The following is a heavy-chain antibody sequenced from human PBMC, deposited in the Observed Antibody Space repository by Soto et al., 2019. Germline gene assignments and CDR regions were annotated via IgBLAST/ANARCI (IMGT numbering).Heavy chain of an antibody. Sequence: QVQLQQWGAGLLKPSETLSLTCAVYGGSFSGYYWTWIRQPPGKGLEWIGEINHSGSTNYNPSLKSRVIISVDTSKHQVSLKLNSVTATDTAVYYCARGRGDLDYWGQGTLVTVSS. V-gene: IGHV4-34*01. CDR3: ARGRGDLDY. CDR1: GGSFSGYY. CDR2: INHSGST. D-gene: IGHD3-10*01. J-gene: IGHJ4*02.